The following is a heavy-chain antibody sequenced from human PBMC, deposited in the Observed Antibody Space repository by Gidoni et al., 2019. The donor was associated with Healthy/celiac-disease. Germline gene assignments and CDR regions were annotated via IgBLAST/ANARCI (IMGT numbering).Heavy chain of an antibody. D-gene: IGHD3-10*01. CDR2: ISYDGSNK. CDR1: GFTFSSYA. Sequence: QVQLVESGGGVVQPGRSLRLSCAASGFTFSSYAMHWVRQAPGKGLEWVAVISYDGSNKYYADSVKGRFTISRDNSKNTLYLQMNSLRAEDTAVYYCARDQTAGGYDYWGQGTLVTVSS. V-gene: IGHV3-30*04. CDR3: ARDQTAGGYDY. J-gene: IGHJ4*02.